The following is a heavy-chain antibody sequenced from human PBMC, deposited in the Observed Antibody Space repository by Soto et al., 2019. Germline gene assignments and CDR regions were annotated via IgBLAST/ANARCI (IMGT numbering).Heavy chain of an antibody. CDR1: GFTFSSYA. J-gene: IGHJ2*01. CDR3: AKGPHVVVTTVVTPRYFDL. Sequence: EVQLLESGGGLVQPGGSLRLSCAASGFTFSSYAMSWVRQAPGKGLEWVSAISGSGGSTYYADSGKGRFTISRDKSKNPLCLQMNSLRAEDTAVYYCAKGPHVVVTTVVTPRYFDLWGRGTLVTDSS. V-gene: IGHV3-23*01. CDR2: ISGSGGST. D-gene: IGHD4-17*01.